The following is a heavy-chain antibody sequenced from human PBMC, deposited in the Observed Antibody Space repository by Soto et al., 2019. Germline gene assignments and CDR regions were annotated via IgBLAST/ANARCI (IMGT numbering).Heavy chain of an antibody. CDR1: GGTFSSYT. V-gene: IGHV1-69*02. CDR2: IIPIVGRA. Sequence: QVQLVQSGAEVKKPGSSVKVSCKASGGTFSSYTISWVRQAPGQGLEWMGRIIPIVGRANYAQKFQGRVTITADKSTSTAYMELCSLRSEDTAVYYCASHRYFDHHTAAWFDPWGQGTLVTVSS. J-gene: IGHJ5*02. D-gene: IGHD3-9*01. CDR3: ASHRYFDHHTAAWFDP.